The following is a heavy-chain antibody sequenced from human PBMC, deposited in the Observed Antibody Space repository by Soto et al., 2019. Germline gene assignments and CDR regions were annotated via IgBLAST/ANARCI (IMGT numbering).Heavy chain of an antibody. J-gene: IGHJ5*02. V-gene: IGHV4-39*01. D-gene: IGHD3-3*01. Sequence: SETLSLTCTVSGGSISSSSYYWGWIRQPPGKGLEWIGSINYSGSTYFKPSLKSRVTISVDTSKNQFSLKLSSVTAADTAVYYCARWIWSGYYFASNWFDPWGQGTLVTVSS. CDR3: ARWIWSGYYFASNWFDP. CDR2: INYSGST. CDR1: GGSISSSSYY.